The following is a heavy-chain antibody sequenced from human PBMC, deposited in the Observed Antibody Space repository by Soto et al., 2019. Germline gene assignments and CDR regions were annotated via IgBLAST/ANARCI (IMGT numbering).Heavy chain of an antibody. CDR3: ASPPTGTGFDP. CDR1: GGTFSSYT. Sequence: QVQLVQSGAEVKKPGSSVKVSCKASGGTFSSYTISWVRQAPGQGLEWMGRIIPILGIANYAQKFQGRVTITADKSTSTAYMELISLRSEDTAVYYCASPPTGTGFDPWGQGTLVTVSS. D-gene: IGHD3-10*01. V-gene: IGHV1-69*02. CDR2: IIPILGIA. J-gene: IGHJ5*02.